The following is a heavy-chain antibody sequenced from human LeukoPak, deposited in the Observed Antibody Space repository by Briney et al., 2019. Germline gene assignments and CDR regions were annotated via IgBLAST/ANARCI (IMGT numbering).Heavy chain of an antibody. CDR2: ISRSGSTR. Sequence: GGSLRLSCAASGFTFSSYEMNWVRQAPVKGLEWVLYISRSGSTRYYADSVKGRFTISRDNAMNSLYLQMNSLRAEDTAVYFCARSGYSYGQPFDYWGLGALVTVSS. CDR3: ARSGYSYGQPFDY. CDR1: GFTFSSYE. D-gene: IGHD5-18*01. V-gene: IGHV3-48*03. J-gene: IGHJ4*02.